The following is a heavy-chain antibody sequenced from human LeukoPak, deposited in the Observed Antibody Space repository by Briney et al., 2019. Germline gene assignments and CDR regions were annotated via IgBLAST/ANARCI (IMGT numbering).Heavy chain of an antibody. CDR2: INAGSGNT. J-gene: IGHJ5*02. D-gene: IGHD4-17*01. CDR1: GYTFTSYA. V-gene: IGHV1-3*01. Sequence: ASVKVSCKASGYTFTSYAMHWVRQAPGQRLEWMGWINAGSGNTKYSQKFQGRVTITRDTSASTAYMELSSLRSEDTAVYYCARVALDYGDYRYNWFDPWGQGTLVTVSS. CDR3: ARVALDYGDYRYNWFDP.